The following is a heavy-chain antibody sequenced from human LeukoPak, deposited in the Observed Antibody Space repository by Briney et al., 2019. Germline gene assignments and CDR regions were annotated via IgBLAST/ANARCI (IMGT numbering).Heavy chain of an antibody. J-gene: IGHJ5*02. CDR2: MNPNSGNT. V-gene: IGHV1-8*01. D-gene: IGHD6-13*01. CDR1: GYTFTSYD. CDR3: ARSGSPIGSSTWYLWFDP. Sequence: ASVKVSCKASGYTFTSYDINWVRQATGQGLEWMGWMNPNSGNTGYAQKFQGRVTMTRNTSISTAYMELSSLRSEDTAVYYCARSGSPIGSSTWYLWFDPWGQGTLVTVSS.